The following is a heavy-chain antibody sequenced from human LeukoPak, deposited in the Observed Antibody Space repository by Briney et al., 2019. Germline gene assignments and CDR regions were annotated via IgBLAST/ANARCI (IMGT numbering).Heavy chain of an antibody. D-gene: IGHD2-15*01. CDR2: INPNSGGT. J-gene: IGHJ6*03. CDR1: GYTFTGYY. CDR3: ASRGETRGLLPRGYYHYYMDV. V-gene: IGHV1-2*02. Sequence: ASVKVSCKASGYTFTGYYMHWVRQAPGQGLEWMGWINPNSGGTNYAQKFQGRVTMTRDTSISTAYMELSRLRSDDTAVYYCASRGETRGLLPRGYYHYYMDVWGKGTTVTVSS.